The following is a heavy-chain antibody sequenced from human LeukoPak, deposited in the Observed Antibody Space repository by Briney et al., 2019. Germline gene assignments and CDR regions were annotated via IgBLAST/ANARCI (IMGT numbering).Heavy chain of an antibody. CDR3: ARDYSSGWYGYFDY. CDR2: IYYSGST. J-gene: IGHJ4*02. Sequence: SETLSLTCTVSGGSISSSSYYWGWIRQPPGKGLEWIGSIYYSGSTYYNPSLKSRVTISVDTSKNQFSLKLSSVTAADTAVYYCARDYSSGWYGYFDYWGQGTLVTVSS. CDR1: GGSISSSSYY. V-gene: IGHV4-39*07. D-gene: IGHD6-19*01.